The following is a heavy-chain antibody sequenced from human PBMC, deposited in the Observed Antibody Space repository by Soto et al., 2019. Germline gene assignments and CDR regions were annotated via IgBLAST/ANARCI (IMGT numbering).Heavy chain of an antibody. V-gene: IGHV5-51*01. Sequence: GESLKISCKGSRYNFATYWIGWVRQMPGKGLEWMAINYPSDSDTRYSPSFQGQVTISADKSISTTYLQWSSLKASDTAMYYCARERATGDSYFEFWGQGTLVTVSS. CDR3: ARERATGDSYFEF. D-gene: IGHD4-17*01. CDR1: RYNFATYW. CDR2: NYPSDSDT. J-gene: IGHJ4*02.